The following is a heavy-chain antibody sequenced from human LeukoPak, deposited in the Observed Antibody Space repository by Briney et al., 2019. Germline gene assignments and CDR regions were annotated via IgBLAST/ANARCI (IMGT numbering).Heavy chain of an antibody. Sequence: GGSLRLSCAASGFTFGDYGMSWVRQAPGKGLQWVSGINRNGDSTDYADSMKGRFTISRDNANNSLYLQMNGLRAEDTALYYCARRDAYNLYYAFDMWGQGTMVTVSS. CDR2: INRNGDST. CDR3: ARRDAYNLYYAFDM. D-gene: IGHD1-20*01. V-gene: IGHV3-20*04. J-gene: IGHJ3*02. CDR1: GFTFGDYG.